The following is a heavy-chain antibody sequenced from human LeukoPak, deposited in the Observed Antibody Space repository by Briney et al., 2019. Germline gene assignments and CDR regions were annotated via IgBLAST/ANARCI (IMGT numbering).Heavy chain of an antibody. CDR3: ARAGDSTSPLDY. CDR1: GGSFSSYY. V-gene: IGHV4-4*07. J-gene: IGHJ4*02. D-gene: IGHD6-13*01. Sequence: SETLSLTCTVSGGSFSSYYWNWIRQPAGKGLEWIGRIYTSGSTNYNPSLKSRVTMSVDTSKNQFSVKPNSVTAADTAVYYCARAGDSTSPLDYWGQGTLVTVSS. CDR2: IYTSGST.